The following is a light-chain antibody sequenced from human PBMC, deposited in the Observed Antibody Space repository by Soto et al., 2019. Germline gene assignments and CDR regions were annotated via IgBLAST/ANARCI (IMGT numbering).Light chain of an antibody. CDR2: DAS. V-gene: IGKV1-5*01. Sequence: DIQMTQSPSTLSPSVGDRVTITCRASQSINSWVAWFQQKPRKAPKVLIYDASTLESGVPSRFSGSGSGTEFTLTIDSLQPDDVATYYCQRYNAFSQTFGQGTKVEI. J-gene: IGKJ1*01. CDR1: QSINSW. CDR3: QRYNAFSQT.